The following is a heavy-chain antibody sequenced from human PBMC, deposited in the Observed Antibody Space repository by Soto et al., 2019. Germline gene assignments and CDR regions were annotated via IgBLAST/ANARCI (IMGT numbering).Heavy chain of an antibody. V-gene: IGHV4-59*01. J-gene: IGHJ4*02. D-gene: IGHD3-16*01. CDR1: ADSFSKYY. Sequence: ETLSLTCSVSADSFSKYYWTWIRQPPGEGLEWIGYIYFNGNTNYNPSLKGRVTISIDTSKKQFSLSLSSVTAADTAVYYCASVTFGGVVLAHWGQGTLVTVSS. CDR3: ASVTFGGVVLAH. CDR2: IYFNGNT.